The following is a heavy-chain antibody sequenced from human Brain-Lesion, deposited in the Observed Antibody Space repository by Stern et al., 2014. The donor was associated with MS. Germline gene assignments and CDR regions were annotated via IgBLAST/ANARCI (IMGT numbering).Heavy chain of an antibody. V-gene: IGHV4-39*01. D-gene: IGHD1-26*01. CDR3: ARHDSVPRPSQLYSARDRGPGYFDY. Sequence: MQLVESGPGLVKPSETLSLTCTVSGGSISSSTYYWAWIRQPPGKGLEWIGNIYYSGFTYYNPSLKSRVTISVDMSKTQFSLKLISVTAADSAIYYCARHDSVPRPSQLYSARDRGPGYFDYWGQGTLVTVSS. CDR1: GGSISSSTYY. J-gene: IGHJ4*02. CDR2: IYYSGFT.